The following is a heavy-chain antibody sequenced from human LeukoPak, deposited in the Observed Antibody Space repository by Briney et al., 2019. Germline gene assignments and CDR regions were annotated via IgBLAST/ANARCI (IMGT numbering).Heavy chain of an antibody. CDR2: VYYTGAS. Sequence: SETLPLTCTVSGGSISSSSYYWGWIRQPPGKGLEWIGSVYYTGASYYNPSLKSRVTISIDTSKKHFSLKLTSVTAADTAVYYCARGAPPQNWGQGTLVTVSS. J-gene: IGHJ4*02. CDR3: ARGAPPQN. V-gene: IGHV4-39*07. CDR1: GGSISSSSYY.